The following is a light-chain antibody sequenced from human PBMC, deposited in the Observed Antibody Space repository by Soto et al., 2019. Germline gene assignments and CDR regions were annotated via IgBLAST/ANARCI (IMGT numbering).Light chain of an antibody. CDR2: EGS. V-gene: IGLV2-23*01. J-gene: IGLJ1*01. CDR1: SSDVGSYNL. CDR3: CSYAGSSSSLYV. Sequence: QSALTQPASVSGSPGQSITISCTGTSSDVGSYNLVSWYQQHPGKAPKLIIYEGSKRPSGVSNRFSGSKSGNTASLTISGLQAEDEADSYCCSYAGSSSSLYVFGNGTKVTVL.